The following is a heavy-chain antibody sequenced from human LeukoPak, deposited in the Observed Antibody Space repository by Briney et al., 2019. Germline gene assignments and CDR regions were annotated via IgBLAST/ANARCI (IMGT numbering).Heavy chain of an antibody. J-gene: IGHJ4*02. V-gene: IGHV3-23*01. CDR1: GFTFSSYA. Sequence: GGSLRLSCAASGFTFSSYAISWVRQAPGKGLEWVSAISGSGGSTYYADSVKGRFTISRDNSKNTLYLQMNSLRAEDTAVYYCAKRPAYDSSGSVRDYWGQGTLVTVSS. D-gene: IGHD3-22*01. CDR3: AKRPAYDSSGSVRDY. CDR2: ISGSGGST.